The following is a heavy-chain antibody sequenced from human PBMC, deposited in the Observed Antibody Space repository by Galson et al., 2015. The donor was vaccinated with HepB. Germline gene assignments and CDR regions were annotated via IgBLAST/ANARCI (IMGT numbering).Heavy chain of an antibody. Sequence: ETLSLTCAVYGGSFSGYYWSWIRQPPGKGLEWIGEINHSGSTNYNPSLKSRVTISVDTSKNQFSLKLSSVTAADTAVYYCARVDCSGGRCYRRNYYYYYGMDVWGQGTTVTVSS. CDR3: ARVDCSGGRCYRRNYYYYYGMDV. CDR1: GGSFSGYY. V-gene: IGHV4-34*01. CDR2: INHSGST. J-gene: IGHJ6*02. D-gene: IGHD2-15*01.